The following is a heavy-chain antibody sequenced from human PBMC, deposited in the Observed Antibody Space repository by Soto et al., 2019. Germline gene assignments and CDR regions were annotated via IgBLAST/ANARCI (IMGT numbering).Heavy chain of an antibody. Sequence: PGGSLRLSCAASGFTFSSYAMNWVRQAPGKGLEWVSTIGGSGVSTYFADSVKGRFTISRDNSKNILYLQMNSLTAEDTAVYYCARDHNWKYDAFDIWGQGTMVTVSS. CDR3: ARDHNWKYDAFDI. J-gene: IGHJ3*02. CDR1: GFTFSSYA. V-gene: IGHV3-23*01. D-gene: IGHD1-7*01. CDR2: IGGSGVST.